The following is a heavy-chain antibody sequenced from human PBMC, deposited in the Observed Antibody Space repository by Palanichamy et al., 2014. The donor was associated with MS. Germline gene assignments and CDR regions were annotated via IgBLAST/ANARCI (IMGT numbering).Heavy chain of an antibody. CDR2: INSDGSST. Sequence: EVQLVESGGGLVQPGGSLRLSCAASGFTFSSFWMHWVRQAPGKGLVWVSRINSDGSSTSYADSVKGRFTISRDNAKNTLYLQMNSLRAEDTAVYYCARDGELGREDAFDIWGQGTMVTVSS. V-gene: IGHV3-74*01. CDR1: GFTFSSFW. CDR3: ARDGELGREDAFDI. D-gene: IGHD7-27*01. J-gene: IGHJ3*02.